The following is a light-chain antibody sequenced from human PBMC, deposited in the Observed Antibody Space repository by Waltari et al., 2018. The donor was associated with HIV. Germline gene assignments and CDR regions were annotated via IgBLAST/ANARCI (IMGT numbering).Light chain of an antibody. CDR1: SRDVGGYNL. Sequence: QSALTQPASVSGSPGKSITLSCTGTSRDVGGYNLFSWYQQHPGKTPKLLIYEVSQRPSGVANRFSGSKSGNTASLTISGLQAEDEADYYCCSYAGSSTYVFGTGTKVTVL. CDR2: EVS. J-gene: IGLJ1*01. V-gene: IGLV2-23*02. CDR3: CSYAGSSTYV.